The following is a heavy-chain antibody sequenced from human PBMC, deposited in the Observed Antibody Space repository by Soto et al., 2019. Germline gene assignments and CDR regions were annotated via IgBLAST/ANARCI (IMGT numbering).Heavy chain of an antibody. CDR1: GFTFSSYS. V-gene: IGHV3-21*01. J-gene: IGHJ4*02. D-gene: IGHD1-26*01. CDR3: ARRAAIVGATIDY. Sequence: PGGSLRLSCAASGFTFSSYSMNWVRQAPGKGLEWVSSISSSSSYIYYADSVKGRFTISRDNAKNTLYLQMNSLRAEDTAVYYCARRAAIVGATIDYWGQGTLVTVSS. CDR2: ISSSSSYI.